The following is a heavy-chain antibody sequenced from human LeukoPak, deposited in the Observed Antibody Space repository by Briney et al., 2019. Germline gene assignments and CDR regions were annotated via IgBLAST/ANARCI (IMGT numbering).Heavy chain of an antibody. J-gene: IGHJ5*02. CDR3: ARGSRWLDNWFDP. V-gene: IGHV3-30-3*01. D-gene: IGHD6-19*01. Sequence: GGSLRLSCAASGFTFSSYAMHWVRQAPGKGLEWVAVISYDGSNKYYADSVKGRFTISRDNSKNTLYLQMNSLRAEDTAVYYCARGSRWLDNWFDPWGQGTLVTVSS. CDR1: GFTFSSYA. CDR2: ISYDGSNK.